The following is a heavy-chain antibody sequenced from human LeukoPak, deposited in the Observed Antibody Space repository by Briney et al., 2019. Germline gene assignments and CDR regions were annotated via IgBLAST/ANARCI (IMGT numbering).Heavy chain of an antibody. CDR1: GSTVSNNA. CDR3: ARCYSWDSFDY. D-gene: IGHD5-18*01. V-gene: IGHV3-33*01. CDR2: ICYDGINN. Sequence: PGGSLSLAFAPSGSTVSNNAMRWVRQAPGKGLEWVAVICYDGINNYYADSVKGGISISRDTYKNALYLRMNSLSAEDTAVYFCARCYSWDSFDYWGQGTMVTVSS. J-gene: IGHJ4*03.